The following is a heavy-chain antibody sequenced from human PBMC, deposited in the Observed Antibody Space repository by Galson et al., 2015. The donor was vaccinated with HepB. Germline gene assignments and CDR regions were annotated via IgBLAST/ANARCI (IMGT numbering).Heavy chain of an antibody. V-gene: IGHV3-74*01. Sequence: SLRLSCAASGFTFSSYWMHWVRQAPGKGLVWVSRINSDGSSTSYADSVKGRFTISRDNAKNTLYLQMSSLRSEDTAVYYCATDTGLGAFDYWGQGTLVTVSS. D-gene: IGHD4-11*01. CDR1: GFTFSSYW. J-gene: IGHJ4*02. CDR3: ATDTGLGAFDY. CDR2: INSDGSST.